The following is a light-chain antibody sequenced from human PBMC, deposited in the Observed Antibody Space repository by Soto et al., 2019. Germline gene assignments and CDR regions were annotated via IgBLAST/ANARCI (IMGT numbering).Light chain of an antibody. CDR1: QSVSSY. CDR3: QQRRDWPPKLT. V-gene: IGKV3-11*01. CDR2: DAS. Sequence: EIVLTQSPATLSLSPGERATLSCRASQSVSSYLAWYQQKPGQAPRLLIYDASDRATGIPARFSGSGSGTDFTLTISSLEPEDFAVYYCQQRRDWPPKLTFGGGTKVEIK. J-gene: IGKJ4*01.